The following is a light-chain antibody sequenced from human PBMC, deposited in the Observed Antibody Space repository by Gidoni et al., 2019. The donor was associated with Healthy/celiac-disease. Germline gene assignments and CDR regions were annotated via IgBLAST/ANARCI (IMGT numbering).Light chain of an antibody. V-gene: IGLV3-21*02. CDR2: DDS. CDR3: QVWDSSSDHPYVV. CDR1: NIGSKS. J-gene: IGLJ2*01. Sequence: SYVLPQPPSVSVAPGHTARITCGGNNIGSKSVHWYQQKPGQAPVLVVYDDSDRPSGIPERFSGSNSGNTATLTISRVEAGDEADYYCQVWDSSSDHPYVVFGGGTKLTVL.